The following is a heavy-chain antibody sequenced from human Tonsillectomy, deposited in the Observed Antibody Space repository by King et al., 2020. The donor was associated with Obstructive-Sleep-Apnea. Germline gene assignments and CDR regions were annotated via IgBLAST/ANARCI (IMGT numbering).Heavy chain of an antibody. CDR1: GFTFSSYG. CDR2: IQYDGSNK. CDR3: ARDPSIAAAGIFDY. Sequence: GKRGEAGGGVVQPGSSMRLSCAASGFTFSSYGMHWVRQAPGEGLKWVAVIQYDGSNKYYTDSVKGRFTISRDNSKNTLFLQMNSLRAEDTAVYYCARDPSIAAAGIFDYWGQGTLVTVSS. V-gene: IGHV3-33*05. J-gene: IGHJ4*02. D-gene: IGHD6-13*01.